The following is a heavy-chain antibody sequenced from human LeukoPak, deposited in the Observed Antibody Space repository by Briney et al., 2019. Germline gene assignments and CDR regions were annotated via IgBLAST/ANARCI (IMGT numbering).Heavy chain of an antibody. D-gene: IGHD1-26*01. CDR1: GYTXTVYY. CDR2: INPNSGGS. V-gene: IGHV1-2*02. J-gene: IGHJ4*02. CDR3: ARDMVVGATAFDY. Sequence: GASVKVSCKASGYTXTVYYLHGVRQGPGQGLEWMGWINPNSGGSNYAQKFQGRVTMARDTSISTAYMELSRLRSDDTAVYYCARDMVVGATAFDYWGQGTLVTVSS.